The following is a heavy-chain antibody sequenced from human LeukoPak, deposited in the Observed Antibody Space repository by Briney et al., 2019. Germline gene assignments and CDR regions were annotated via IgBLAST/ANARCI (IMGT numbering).Heavy chain of an antibody. CDR3: ARDRTIFGVVIGDFDY. CDR2: ISAYNGNT. Sequence: GASVKVSCKASGYTFTSYGISWVRQAPGQGLEWMGWISAYNGNTNYAQKLQGRVTMTTDTSTSTAYMELRSLRSDDTAVYYCARDRTIFGVVIGDFDYWGQGTLVTVSS. D-gene: IGHD3-3*01. J-gene: IGHJ4*02. V-gene: IGHV1-18*01. CDR1: GYTFTSYG.